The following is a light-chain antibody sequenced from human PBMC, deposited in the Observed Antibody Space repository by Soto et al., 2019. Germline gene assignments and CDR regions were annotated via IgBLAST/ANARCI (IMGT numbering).Light chain of an antibody. CDR2: RTS. Sequence: DIQVTQSPSSLSASVGDRVTITFRASQNISTYLHWFQQRPGKPPKLLISRTSNLESAVPSRFSGTGSGTDFTLTISNLQPDDSASYYCQHTYITISFGGGTKVDI. V-gene: IGKV1-39*01. CDR1: QNISTY. J-gene: IGKJ4*01. CDR3: QHTYITIS.